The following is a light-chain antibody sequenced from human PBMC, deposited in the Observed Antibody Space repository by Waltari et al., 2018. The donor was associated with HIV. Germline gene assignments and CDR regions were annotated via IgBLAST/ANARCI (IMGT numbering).Light chain of an antibody. CDR2: GAF. Sequence: QSALTQPVSVSASPGESVTIPCTGPNSDVGSFAFVSWYQQRPGKAPPLLMYGAFSRAAGASDRFSGSKSGNTASLTISGLRTEDEGDYYCCSYSNTIAPFYVFGTGT. CDR1: NSDVGSFAF. V-gene: IGLV2-14*01. CDR3: CSYSNTIAPFYV. J-gene: IGLJ1*01.